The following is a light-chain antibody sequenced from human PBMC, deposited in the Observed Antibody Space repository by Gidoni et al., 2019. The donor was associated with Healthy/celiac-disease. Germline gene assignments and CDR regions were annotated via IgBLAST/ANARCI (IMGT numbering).Light chain of an antibody. J-gene: IGKJ4*01. CDR1: QSISSW. V-gene: IGKV1-5*03. Sequence: DIQMTQSPSTLSASLGDRVTITCWASQSISSWLAWYQQKPGKAPKLLIYKASSLESGGPSRFSGSGSGTEFTLTISSLQPDDFATYYCQQYNSYLTFGGGTKVEIK. CDR3: QQYNSYLT. CDR2: KAS.